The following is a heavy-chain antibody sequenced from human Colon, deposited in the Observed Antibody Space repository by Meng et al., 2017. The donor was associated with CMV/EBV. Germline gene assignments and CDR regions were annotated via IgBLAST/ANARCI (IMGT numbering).Heavy chain of an antibody. CDR2: IYYSGST. CDR3: MNRAYSQGQDF. V-gene: IGHV4-39*02. CDR1: GASISTSSYF. Sequence: SETLSLTCTVSGASISTSSYFWGWVRQPPGKGLEWIATIYYSGSTDYNPSPQRRVTMSVDTSKNHFSLNLTSVTASDTAVYYCMNRAYSQGQDFWGQGTLVTVSS. D-gene: IGHD2-21*01. J-gene: IGHJ4*02.